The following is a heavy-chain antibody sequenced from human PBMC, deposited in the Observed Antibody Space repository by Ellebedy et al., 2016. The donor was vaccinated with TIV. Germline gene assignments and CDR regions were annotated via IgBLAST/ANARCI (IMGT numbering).Heavy chain of an antibody. CDR3: ARLTGRLYGMDV. D-gene: IGHD3-10*01. V-gene: IGHV5-51*01. CDR1: GYIFTNFW. Sequence: GESLKISCNASGYIFTNFWIGWVRQMPGKGLEWLGIIWPSDSTTRYSPSFQGQVTISADKLITTGYLQWSSLKASDTAIYYCARLTGRLYGMDVWGQGTMVTVSS. CDR2: IWPSDSTT. J-gene: IGHJ6*02.